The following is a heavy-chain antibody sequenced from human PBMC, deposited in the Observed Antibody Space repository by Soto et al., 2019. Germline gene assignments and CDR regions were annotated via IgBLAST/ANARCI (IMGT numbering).Heavy chain of an antibody. J-gene: IGHJ4*02. CDR1: GFTFRYYW. Sequence: EVHLVESGGGLVQPGGSLRLSCAASGFTFRYYWLHWVRQVPGRGPVWVSGINNDGSDTFYADFVEGRFTISRDNAKNTVYLQMDSLRAEDTAVYYCVSLFEFWAQGTLGSVP. V-gene: IGHV3-74*01. CDR2: INNDGSDT. CDR3: VSLFEF.